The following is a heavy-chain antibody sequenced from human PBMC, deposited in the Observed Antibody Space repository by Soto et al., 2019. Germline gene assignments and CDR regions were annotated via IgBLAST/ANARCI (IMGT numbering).Heavy chain of an antibody. D-gene: IGHD3-10*01. Sequence: ASVKVSCKASGGTFSSYTISWVRQAPGQGLEWMGRIIPILGIANYAQKFQGRVTITADKSTSTAYMELSSLRSEDTAVYYCARESYGSGSYFSLRPNWFDPWGQGTLVTVSS. V-gene: IGHV1-69*04. CDR1: GGTFSSYT. CDR3: ARESYGSGSYFSLRPNWFDP. CDR2: IIPILGIA. J-gene: IGHJ5*02.